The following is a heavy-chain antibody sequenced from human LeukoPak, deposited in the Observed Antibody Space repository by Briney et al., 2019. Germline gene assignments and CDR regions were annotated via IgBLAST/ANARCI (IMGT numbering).Heavy chain of an antibody. D-gene: IGHD4-17*01. J-gene: IGHJ4*02. CDR2: IYSGGST. CDR1: GFTVSSNY. Sequence: GGSLRLSCAASGFTVSSNYMSWVRQAPGKGLEWVSVIYSGGSTYYADSVKGRFTISRDNSKNTLYLQMNNLRAEDTAVYYCARRGDYLTWYDYWGQGTLVTVSS. V-gene: IGHV3-66*04. CDR3: ARRGDYLTWYDY.